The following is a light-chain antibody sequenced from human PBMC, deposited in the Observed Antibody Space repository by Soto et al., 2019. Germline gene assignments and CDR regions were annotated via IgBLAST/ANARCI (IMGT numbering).Light chain of an antibody. CDR2: GAS. V-gene: IGKV3-20*01. CDR1: QSLSSTY. Sequence: EIVLTQSPGTLSLSPGERATLSCRASQSLSSTYLAWYQQRPGQSPRLLVYGASSRATGSPDRFSGSGFGPDFALTSSRLEPEDSAVYYCHQYDNAPFTFGPGTRVGIK. J-gene: IGKJ3*01. CDR3: HQYDNAPFT.